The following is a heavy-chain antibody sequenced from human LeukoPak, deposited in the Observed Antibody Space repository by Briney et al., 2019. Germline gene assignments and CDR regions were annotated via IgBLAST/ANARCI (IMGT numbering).Heavy chain of an antibody. V-gene: IGHV3-23*01. CDR1: GFSFSSYA. J-gene: IGHJ4*02. CDR2: ISGDGTRT. CDR3: ARGPFWSGYFDD. Sequence: PGGSLRLSCAASGFSFSSYAMTWARQAPVKGLEWVSAISGDGTRTYYADSVKGRFTISRDNAKNSLYLQMNSLRAEDTAVYYCARGPFWSGYFDDWGQGTLVTVSS. D-gene: IGHD3-3*01.